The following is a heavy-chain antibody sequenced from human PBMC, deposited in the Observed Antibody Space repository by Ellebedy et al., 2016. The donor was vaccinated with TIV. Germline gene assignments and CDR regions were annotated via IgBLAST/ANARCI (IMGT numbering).Heavy chain of an antibody. D-gene: IGHD5-24*01. V-gene: IGHV3-66*01. CDR2: IYSGGST. CDR1: GFTVSSNY. CDR3: SSMATIRGLDY. Sequence: GGSLRLSXAASGFTVSSNYLSWVRQAPGKGLEWVSVIYSGGSTYYADSVKGRFTISRDNSKNTLYLQMNSLRAEDTAVYYCSSMATIRGLDYWGQGTLVTVSS. J-gene: IGHJ4*02.